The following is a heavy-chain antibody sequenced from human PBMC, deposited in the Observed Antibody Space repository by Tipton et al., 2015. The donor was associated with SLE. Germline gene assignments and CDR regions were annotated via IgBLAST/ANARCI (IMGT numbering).Heavy chain of an antibody. V-gene: IGHV4-31*03. CDR1: GGSVSSGSYY. Sequence: TLSLTCTVSGGSVSSGSYYWSWIRQHPGKGLEWIGSIYYSGSTYYNPSLKSRVTISVDTSKNQFSLKLSSVTAADTAVYYCARGAPRWSYFDYWGQGTLVTVSS. J-gene: IGHJ4*02. CDR2: IYYSGST. D-gene: IGHD2-8*01. CDR3: ARGAPRWSYFDY.